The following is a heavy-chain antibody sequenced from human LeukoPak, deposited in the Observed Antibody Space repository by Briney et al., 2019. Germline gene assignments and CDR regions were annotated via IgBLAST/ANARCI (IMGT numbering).Heavy chain of an antibody. CDR3: ARPGVGATTGHAFDI. D-gene: IGHD1-26*01. J-gene: IGHJ3*02. CDR2: INHSGST. V-gene: IGHV4-38-2*02. CDR1: GYSISSGYY. Sequence: SETLSLTCTVSGYSISSGYYWSWIRQPPGKGLEWIGEINHSGSTNYNPSLKSRVTISVDTSKNQFSLKLSSVTAADTAVYYCARPGVGATTGHAFDIWGQGTMVTVSS.